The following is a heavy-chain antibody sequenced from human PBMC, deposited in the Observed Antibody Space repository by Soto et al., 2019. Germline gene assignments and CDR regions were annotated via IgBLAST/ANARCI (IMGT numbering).Heavy chain of an antibody. CDR2: IIPMYGPA. J-gene: IGHJ5*02. V-gene: IGHV1-69*01. CDR3: ARVTSMVRGVIDNWFDP. CDR1: GGTFSSYA. Sequence: QVPLVQSGAEVKKPGSSVTVSCKASGGTFSSYAIHWVRQAPGQGLEWMGGIIPMYGPAKYAQRFQGRVTITADESTTNGDMELTSLTSQDTAVYYCARVTSMVRGVIDNWFDPWGHGTLVTVSS. D-gene: IGHD3-10*01.